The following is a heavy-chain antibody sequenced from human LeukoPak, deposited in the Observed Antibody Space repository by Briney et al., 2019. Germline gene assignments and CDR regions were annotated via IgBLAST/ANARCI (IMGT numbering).Heavy chain of an antibody. CDR3: ARDHGSGSTDYFDS. CDR1: GFTFSRYT. CDR2: ISSDSSYI. Sequence: GGSLRLSCAASGFTFSRYTMNWVRQIPGRGLEWVSCISSDSSYIHYEDSVKGRFTISRDNAKNSLSLVMNSLRVEDTAVYYCARDHGSGSTDYFDSWGQGTLVTVSS. J-gene: IGHJ4*02. V-gene: IGHV3-21*06. D-gene: IGHD2-15*01.